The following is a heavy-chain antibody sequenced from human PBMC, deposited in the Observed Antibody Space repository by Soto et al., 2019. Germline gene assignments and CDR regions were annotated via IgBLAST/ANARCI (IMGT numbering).Heavy chain of an antibody. CDR1: GYTFTSYD. D-gene: IGHD6-13*01. J-gene: IGHJ5*02. CDR2: MNPNSGNT. Sequence: ASVKVSCKASGYTFTSYDINWVRQATGQGLEWMGWMNPNSGNTGYAQKFQGRVTMTRNTSISTAYMELSSLRSEDTAVYYCARDHSSSWYVWFDPWGRGTLVTVSS. V-gene: IGHV1-8*01. CDR3: ARDHSSSWYVWFDP.